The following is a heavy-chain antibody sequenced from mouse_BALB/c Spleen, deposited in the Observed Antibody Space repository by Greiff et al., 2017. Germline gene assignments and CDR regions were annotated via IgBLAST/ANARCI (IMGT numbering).Heavy chain of an antibody. CDR1: GFSLTSYG. Sequence: QVQLQQSGPGLVQPSQSLSITCTVSGFSLTSYGVHWVRQSPGKGLEWLGVIWSGGSTDYNAAFISRLSISKDNSKSQVFFKMNSLQANDTAIYYCATRYYRYDVWYFDVWGAGTTVTVSS. CDR3: ATRYYRYDVWYFDV. J-gene: IGHJ1*01. V-gene: IGHV2-2*02. CDR2: IWSGGST. D-gene: IGHD2-14*01.